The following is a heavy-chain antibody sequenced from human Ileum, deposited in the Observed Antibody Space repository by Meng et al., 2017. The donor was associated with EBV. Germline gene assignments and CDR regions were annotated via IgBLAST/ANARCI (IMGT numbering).Heavy chain of an antibody. CDR3: ARVMRRVNYNSGWYAKF. D-gene: IGHD6-19*01. Sequence: QVELQQWGGGLWKSSGTLSLTCAVYGGSFSGYYWTWIRQAPGRGLEWIGESNYAGSTNYNPSLKSRVTISVDTSKKQFSLNLTSVTAADTAVYYCARVMRRVNYNSGWYAKFWGQGNLVTVSS. CDR1: GGSFSGYY. CDR2: SNYAGST. J-gene: IGHJ4*02. V-gene: IGHV4-34*01.